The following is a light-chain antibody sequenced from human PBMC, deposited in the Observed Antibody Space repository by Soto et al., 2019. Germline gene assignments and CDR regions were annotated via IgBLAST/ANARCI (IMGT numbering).Light chain of an antibody. V-gene: IGKV3-20*01. CDR3: QQYGSAPWT. Sequence: EIVLTQSPGTLSLSPGERATLSCRASQSVTGSHLAWYPQQPGQAPRLLMYGASSRATGIPVRFSGSGSGTDFTLTISRLEPEDFAVYYCQQYGSAPWTFGQGTKVEI. J-gene: IGKJ1*01. CDR2: GAS. CDR1: QSVTGSH.